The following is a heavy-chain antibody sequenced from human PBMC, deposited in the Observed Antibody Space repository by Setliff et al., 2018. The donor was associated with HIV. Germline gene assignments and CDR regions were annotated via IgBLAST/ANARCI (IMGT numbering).Heavy chain of an antibody. CDR1: GGSFNDYY. CDR2: IIHSGSI. CDR3: ECYNSDDGYFDN. D-gene: IGHD2-8*01. V-gene: IGHV4-34*12. J-gene: IGHJ4*02. Sequence: TSETLSLTCAVYGGSFNDYYWSWIRQPPGKGLEWIGEIIHSGSINYNPSLKSRVTISLDTSRNQFSLKLSSVTAADTAVYYCECYNSDDGYFDNWGQGALVTVSS.